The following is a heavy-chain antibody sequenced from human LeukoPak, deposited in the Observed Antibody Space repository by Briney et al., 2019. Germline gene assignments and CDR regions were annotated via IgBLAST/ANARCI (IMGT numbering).Heavy chain of an antibody. D-gene: IGHD2-2*01. CDR2: MNPNSGNT. CDR3: ARGGSLEYCSSTSCYSDV. CDR1: GYTFTSYD. Sequence: ASVRVSCKASGYTFTSYDINWVRQATGQGLEWMGWMNPNSGNTGYAQKFQGRVTMTRNTSISTAYMELSSLRSEDTAVYYCARGGSLEYCSSTSCYSDVWGKGTTVTVSS. V-gene: IGHV1-8*01. J-gene: IGHJ6*04.